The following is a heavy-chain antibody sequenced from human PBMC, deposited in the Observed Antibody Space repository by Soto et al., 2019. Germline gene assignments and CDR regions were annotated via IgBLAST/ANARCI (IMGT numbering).Heavy chain of an antibody. CDR3: TAGPGGGDCYSDF. V-gene: IGHV3-30*03. CDR1: GLIFSDYG. CDR2: MSYDGRNK. J-gene: IGHJ4*02. D-gene: IGHD2-21*02. Sequence: QVQLVESGGGVVQPERSLRLSCAASGLIFSDYGMHWVRQAPGKGLEWVAFMSYDGRNKNYADSVKGRFTISRDNSKSTQYLQTNSRTPEDTALYYWTAGPGGGDCYSDFWGQGTLVTVSS.